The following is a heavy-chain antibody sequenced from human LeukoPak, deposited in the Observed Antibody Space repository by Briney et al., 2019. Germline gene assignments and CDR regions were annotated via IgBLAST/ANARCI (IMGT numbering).Heavy chain of an antibody. CDR2: IQYDGSIK. Sequence: GGSLRLSCAASGFPFSTYGMHWVRQAPGKGLEWVAFIQYDGSIKYYADSVKGRFTVSRDNSKNTLYLQMNRLRAEDTAVYYCAKGGRDCSSTSCYIDYYYMHVWGKGTTVTVSS. CDR3: AKGGRDCSSTSCYIDYYYMHV. CDR1: GFPFSTYG. J-gene: IGHJ6*03. V-gene: IGHV3-30*02. D-gene: IGHD2-2*02.